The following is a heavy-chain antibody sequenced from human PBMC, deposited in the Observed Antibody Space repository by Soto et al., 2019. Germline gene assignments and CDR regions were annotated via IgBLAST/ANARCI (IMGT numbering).Heavy chain of an antibody. J-gene: IGHJ5*02. V-gene: IGHV2-5*02. CDR1: GFSLSTTGVG. CDR2: IYWDDDK. Sequence: QITLKESGPTLVRPTQTLTLTCTFSGFSLSTTGVGVGWIRQPPGKALEWLALIYWDDDKRYSPSLKSRLTITKDNSKNEVILTMTNMNPVDTARYYCAQGLPHYGLGRERGNWLDPWGQGTLVTVSS. CDR3: AQGLPHYGLGRERGNWLDP. D-gene: IGHD3-10*01.